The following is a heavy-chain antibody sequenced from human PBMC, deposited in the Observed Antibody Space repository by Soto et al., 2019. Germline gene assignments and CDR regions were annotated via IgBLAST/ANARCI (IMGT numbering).Heavy chain of an antibody. Sequence: ASVKVYFKASGYTFTGYYMHWVRQAPGQGLEWIGWINSNSGGTNYAQKFQCRVTMTRDTSISTAYMELCRLRSDDTAVYYCARDLLSITMRVVAYYWGQGTLVTVSS. CDR2: INSNSGGT. J-gene: IGHJ4*02. D-gene: IGHD3-22*01. CDR3: ARDLLSITMRVVAYY. V-gene: IGHV1-2*02. CDR1: GYTFTGYY.